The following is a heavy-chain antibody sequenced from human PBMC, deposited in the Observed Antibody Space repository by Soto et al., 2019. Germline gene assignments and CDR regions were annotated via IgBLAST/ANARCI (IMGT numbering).Heavy chain of an antibody. CDR1: GLTVSSHY. V-gene: IGHV3-66*01. CDR3: ARTGYCVTTSCRADY. CDR2: IQKGGTT. D-gene: IGHD2-15*01. Sequence: EVQLEEFGGDLVQPGGSLRLSFAASGLTVSSHYMSWVRQAPGKGLEWVSVIQKGGTTYYADSVRDRFIISRDSSKNMLYLQMNSLRAEDTAVYYCARTGYCVTTSCRADYWGQGTLVTVSS. J-gene: IGHJ4*02.